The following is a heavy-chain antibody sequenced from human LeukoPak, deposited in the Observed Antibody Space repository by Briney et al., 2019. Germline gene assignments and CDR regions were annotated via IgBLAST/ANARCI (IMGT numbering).Heavy chain of an antibody. J-gene: IGHJ6*02. V-gene: IGHV4-61*01. Sequence: SETLSLTCTVSGVSVSSGSYDWRWIRQPPGKGLEWIGYIYYRGSTNYNPSLKSRVTLSVDTSKNQFSLKLSSVTAADTAVYYCARAKGYDFWSGYPYYYYYGMDVWGQGTTVTVSS. CDR2: IYYRGST. CDR3: ARAKGYDFWSGYPYYYYYGMDV. CDR1: GVSVSSGSYD. D-gene: IGHD3-3*01.